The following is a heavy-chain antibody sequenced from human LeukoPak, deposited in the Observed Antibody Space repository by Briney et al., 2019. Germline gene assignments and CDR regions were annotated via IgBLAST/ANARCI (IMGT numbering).Heavy chain of an antibody. V-gene: IGHV1-18*01. CDR2: ISAKNGNT. CDR3: ARDRLDRRLWFGELYPLGWYFDL. J-gene: IGHJ2*01. CDR1: GYTFTSYG. Sequence: ASVKVSCKASGYTFTSYGISWVRQAPGQGLEWMGWISAKNGNTKYAQKVQGRVTMTTDTSTTTAYMELRSLRSDDTAVYYCARDRLDRRLWFGELYPLGWYFDLWGRGTLVTVSS. D-gene: IGHD3-10*01.